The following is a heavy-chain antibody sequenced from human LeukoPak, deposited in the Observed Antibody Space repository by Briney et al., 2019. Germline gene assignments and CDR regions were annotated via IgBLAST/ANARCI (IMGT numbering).Heavy chain of an antibody. D-gene: IGHD3-22*01. CDR2: IYYSGST. CDR1: GGSMRSYY. J-gene: IGHJ5*02. V-gene: IGHV4-59*01. CDR3: ARDPSLRSSGYYRTFWFDP. Sequence: SETLSLTCTVSGGSMRSYYWSWIRQPPGKGLEWIGHIYYSGSTNYNPSLKSRVTISVDTSKNQFSLKLSSVTAADTAVYYCARDPSLRSSGYYRTFWFDPWGQGTLVTVSS.